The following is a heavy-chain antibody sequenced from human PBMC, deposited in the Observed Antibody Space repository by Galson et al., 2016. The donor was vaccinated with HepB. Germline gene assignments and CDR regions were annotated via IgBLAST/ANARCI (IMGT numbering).Heavy chain of an antibody. J-gene: IGHJ4*02. CDR2: ISYDGSNK. CDR3: AKEGCYYDSSGCGFDY. V-gene: IGHV3-30*18. D-gene: IGHD3-22*01. CDR1: GFTSSSYG. Sequence: SLRLSCAASGFTSSSYGMHWVRQAPGKGLEWVAFISYDGSNKKYAASVKGRFTISRDNSKKTLYLQMNSLRAEDTAVYYGAKEGCYYDSSGCGFDYWGQGTLVTVSS.